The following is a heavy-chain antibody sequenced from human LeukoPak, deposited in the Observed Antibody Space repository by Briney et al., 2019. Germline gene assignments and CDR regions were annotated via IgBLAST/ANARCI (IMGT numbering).Heavy chain of an antibody. Sequence: PSETLSLTCAVYGGSFSGYYWSWIRQPPGKGLEWIGEINHSGSTNYNPSLKSRVTISVDTSKNQFSLKLSSVTAADTAVYYCARNLPVLMVYAPTGKKHNWFDPWGQGTLVTVSS. V-gene: IGHV4-34*01. CDR3: ARNLPVLMVYAPTGKKHNWFDP. CDR1: GGSFSGYY. CDR2: INHSGST. J-gene: IGHJ5*02. D-gene: IGHD2-8*01.